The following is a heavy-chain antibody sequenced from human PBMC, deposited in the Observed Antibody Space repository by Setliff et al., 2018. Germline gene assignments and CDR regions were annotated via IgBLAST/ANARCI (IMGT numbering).Heavy chain of an antibody. CDR2: IYHSGST. V-gene: IGHV4-38-2*01. Sequence: SETLSLTCAVSGYSISSGYYWGWIRQPPGKGLEWIGSIYHSGSTYYNPSLKSRVTISVDTSKNQFSLKLSSVTAADTATYYCARAGPTVTFFRVLVISWWDPWGQGTLVTVSS. D-gene: IGHD3-3*01. CDR3: ARAGPTVTFFRVLVISWWDP. J-gene: IGHJ5*02. CDR1: GYSISSGYY.